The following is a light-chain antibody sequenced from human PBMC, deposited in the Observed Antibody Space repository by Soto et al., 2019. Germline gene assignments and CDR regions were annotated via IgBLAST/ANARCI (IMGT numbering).Light chain of an antibody. CDR1: QSISSW. CDR2: KAS. V-gene: IGKV1-5*03. Sequence: DIQMTQSPSTLSTSVGDRVTITCRASQSISSWLAWYQQKPVKAPKLLMYKASTLESGVPSRFSGSGSGTEFTITISSLQPDDFATYYCQQYNSYTWTFGQGTKVEIK. CDR3: QQYNSYTWT. J-gene: IGKJ1*01.